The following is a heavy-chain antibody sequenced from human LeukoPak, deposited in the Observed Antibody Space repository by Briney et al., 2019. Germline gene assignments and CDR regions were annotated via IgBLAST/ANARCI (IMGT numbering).Heavy chain of an antibody. CDR1: GGSFSGFY. J-gene: IGHJ4*02. V-gene: IGHV4-34*01. CDR2: INHSGST. D-gene: IGHD1-7*01. CDR3: ARVNWNYSADY. Sequence: TSETLSLTCAVYGGSFSGFYWNWIRQPPGKGLEWIGEINHSGSTNYNPSLKSRVTISVDTSKNQFSLKLSSVTAADTAVYYCARVNWNYSADYWGQGTLVTVSS.